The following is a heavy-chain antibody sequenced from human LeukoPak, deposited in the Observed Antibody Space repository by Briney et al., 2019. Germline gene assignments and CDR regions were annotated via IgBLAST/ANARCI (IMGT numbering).Heavy chain of an antibody. CDR3: VKDISLGRLLQQKTGAFDI. CDR1: GFTFSSYA. D-gene: IGHD5-24*01. CDR2: ISSNGGST. Sequence: PGGSLRLSCSASGFTFSSYAMHWVRQAPGKGLEYVSAISSNGGSTYYADSVKGRFTISRDNSKNTLYLQMSSLRAEDTAVYYCVKDISLGRLLQQKTGAFDIWGQGTMVTVSS. V-gene: IGHV3-64D*09. J-gene: IGHJ3*02.